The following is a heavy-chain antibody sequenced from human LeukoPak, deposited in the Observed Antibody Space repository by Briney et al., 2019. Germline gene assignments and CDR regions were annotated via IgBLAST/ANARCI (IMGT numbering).Heavy chain of an antibody. CDR3: ARGGRVDILTGYPDY. Sequence: ASVKVSCKASGYTFTGYYMHWVRQAPGQGLELMGRINPNSGGTNYAQKFQGRVTMTRDTSISTAYMELSRLRSDDTAVYYCARGGRVDILTGYPDYWGQGTLVTVSS. D-gene: IGHD3-9*01. CDR1: GYTFTGYY. J-gene: IGHJ4*02. V-gene: IGHV1-2*06. CDR2: INPNSGGT.